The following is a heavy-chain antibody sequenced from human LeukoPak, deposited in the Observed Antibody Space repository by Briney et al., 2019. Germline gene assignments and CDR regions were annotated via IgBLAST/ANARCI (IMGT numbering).Heavy chain of an antibody. CDR2: ISYDGSNK. Sequence: PGGSLRLSCAASGFTFSSYGMHWVRQAPGKGLEWVAVISYDGSNKYYADSVKGRFTISRDNSKNTLYLQMNSLRAEDTAVYYCAKGSSSGYSLGRPGEYYFDYWGQGTLVTVSS. CDR1: GFTFSSYG. V-gene: IGHV3-30*18. D-gene: IGHD3-22*01. CDR3: AKGSSSGYSLGRPGEYYFDY. J-gene: IGHJ4*02.